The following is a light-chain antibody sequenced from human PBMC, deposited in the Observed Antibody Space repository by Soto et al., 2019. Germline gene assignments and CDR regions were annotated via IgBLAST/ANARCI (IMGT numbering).Light chain of an antibody. J-gene: IGKJ1*01. V-gene: IGKV3-15*01. CDR1: QSVSSD. CDR3: QQYDTWPRT. CDR2: GAS. Sequence: EIVMTQSPATLSVSPGERATLSCRASQSVSSDLAWYQQKPGQAPRLLTYGASTRATGIPARFSGSGSGTEFTLTISSLQSEDFGVYYCQQYDTWPRTFGQGTKVDIK.